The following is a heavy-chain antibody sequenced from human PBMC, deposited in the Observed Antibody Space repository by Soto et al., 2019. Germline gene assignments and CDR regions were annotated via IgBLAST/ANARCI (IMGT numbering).Heavy chain of an antibody. CDR1: GGSVSSGSYY. D-gene: IGHD3-22*01. CDR3: ARGLPEYYYDSSGYLLPWFDP. CDR2: IYYSGST. J-gene: IGHJ5*02. V-gene: IGHV4-61*01. Sequence: SETLSLTCTVSGGSVSSGSYYWSWIRQPPGKGLEWIGYIYYSGSTNYNPSLKSRVTISVDTSKNQFSLKLSSVTAADTAVYYCARGLPEYYYDSSGYLLPWFDPWGQRTLVTVSS.